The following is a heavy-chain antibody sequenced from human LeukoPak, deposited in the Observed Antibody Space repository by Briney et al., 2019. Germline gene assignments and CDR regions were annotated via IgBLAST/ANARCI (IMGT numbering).Heavy chain of an antibody. V-gene: IGHV4-4*07. CDR2: IYTSGST. CDR3: AGGVWASSGYYSFDY. Sequence: SETLSLTCTVSGGSISSYYWSWIRQPAGKGLEWIGRIYTSGSTNYNPSLKSRVTISVDKSKNQFSLKLSSVTAADTAVFYGAGGVWASSGYYSFDYWGQGTLVTVSS. D-gene: IGHD3-22*01. J-gene: IGHJ4*02. CDR1: GGSISSYY.